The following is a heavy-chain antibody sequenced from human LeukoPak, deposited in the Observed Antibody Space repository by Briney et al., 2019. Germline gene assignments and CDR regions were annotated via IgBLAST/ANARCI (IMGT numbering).Heavy chain of an antibody. CDR1: GFTFSDTW. V-gene: IGHV3-15*01. J-gene: IGHJ4*02. CDR2: IQSKADGGTP. Sequence: GGSLRLSCAARGFTFSDTWMSWVRQSPGQCLEWVGRIQSKADGGTPAYAVPVKGRFIISRDDSKNTVYLQMDSLKIEDTGVYYCTTVYYWGQGTVVTVAS. CDR3: TTVYY.